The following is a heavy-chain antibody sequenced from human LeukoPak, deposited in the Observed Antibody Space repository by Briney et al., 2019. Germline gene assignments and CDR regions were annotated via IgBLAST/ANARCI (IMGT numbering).Heavy chain of an antibody. CDR2: ISSTGVYI. J-gene: IGHJ2*01. CDR3: ARGGSSGWPLYWYFDL. Sequence: GGSLRLSCSASGFTFSRYAMNWVRQAPGKGLEWVSSISSTGVYIDYADSVKGRFTISRDNAKNSLFLQMNSLRAEDTAVYYCARGGSSGWPLYWYFDLWGRGTLVTVSS. D-gene: IGHD6-19*01. CDR1: GFTFSRYA. V-gene: IGHV3-21*01.